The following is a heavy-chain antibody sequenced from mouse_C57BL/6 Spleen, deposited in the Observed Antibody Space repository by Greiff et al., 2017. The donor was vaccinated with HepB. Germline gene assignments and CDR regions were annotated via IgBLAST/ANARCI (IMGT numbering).Heavy chain of an antibody. Sequence: EVQLVESGPGLVKPSQSLSLTCSVTGYSITSGYYWNWIRQFPGNKLEWMGYISYDGSNNYNPSLKNRISITRDTSKNQFFLKLNSVTTEDTATYYCARRPHYYGSSPAWFAYWGQGTLVTVSA. D-gene: IGHD1-1*01. CDR3: ARRPHYYGSSPAWFAY. CDR2: ISYDGSN. J-gene: IGHJ3*01. V-gene: IGHV3-6*01. CDR1: GYSITSGYY.